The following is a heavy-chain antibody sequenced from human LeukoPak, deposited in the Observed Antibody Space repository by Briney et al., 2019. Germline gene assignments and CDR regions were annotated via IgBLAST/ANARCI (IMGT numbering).Heavy chain of an antibody. CDR1: GGSISSGSYY. CDR2: IYTSGST. J-gene: IGHJ4*02. D-gene: IGHD3-10*01. V-gene: IGHV4-61*02. CDR3: ARDEYYYGSDGYFDY. Sequence: SETLSLTCTVSGGSISSGSYYWSWIRQPAGKGLEWIGRIYTSGSTNYNPSLKSRATMSVDTSKNQFSLKLSSVTAADTAVYYCARDEYYYGSDGYFDYWGQGTLVTVSS.